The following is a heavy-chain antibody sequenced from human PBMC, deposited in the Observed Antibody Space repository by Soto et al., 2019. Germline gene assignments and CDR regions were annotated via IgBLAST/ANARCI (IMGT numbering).Heavy chain of an antibody. V-gene: IGHV4-34*01. CDR2: IHHSGST. Sequence: SETLSLTCAVYGGSFSGYYWSWIRQPPGKGLEWIAEIHHSGSTNYNPSLKSRVTISVDTSKNQFSLKLTSVTAADTAVYYCARGFTLVRGVILIRWFDPWGQGTLVTVSS. J-gene: IGHJ5*02. CDR1: GGSFSGYY. CDR3: ARGFTLVRGVILIRWFDP. D-gene: IGHD3-10*01.